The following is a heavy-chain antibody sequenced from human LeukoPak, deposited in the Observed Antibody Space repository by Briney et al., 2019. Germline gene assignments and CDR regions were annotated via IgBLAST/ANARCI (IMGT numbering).Heavy chain of an antibody. D-gene: IGHD3-22*01. CDR3: ARVVSYYDSSYWYFDL. J-gene: IGHJ2*01. CDR2: IYYSGST. CDR1: GGSISSYY. V-gene: IGHV4-59*12. Sequence: TSETLSLTCTVSGGSISSYYWSWIRQPPGKGLEWIGYIYYSGSTNYNPSLKSRVTISVDTSKNQFSLKLSSVTAADTAVYYCARVVSYYDSSYWYFDLWGRGTLVTVSS.